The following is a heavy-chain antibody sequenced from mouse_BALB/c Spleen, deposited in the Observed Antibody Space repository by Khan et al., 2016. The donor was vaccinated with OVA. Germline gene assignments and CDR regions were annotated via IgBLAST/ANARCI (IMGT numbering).Heavy chain of an antibody. CDR2: IRSGGTT. V-gene: IGHV2-2*01. Sequence: QVQLKQSGPGLVQPSQSLSITCTVSGFSLNTYGIHWIRQSQGKGLEWLGVIRSGGTTDYNGALISRLNITKDNSKSQVFFKMNSLQADDTALYFCARNSYMYDFTYWGQGTLVTVSA. CDR3: ARNSYMYDFTY. CDR1: GFSLNTYG. J-gene: IGHJ3*01. D-gene: IGHD2-14*01.